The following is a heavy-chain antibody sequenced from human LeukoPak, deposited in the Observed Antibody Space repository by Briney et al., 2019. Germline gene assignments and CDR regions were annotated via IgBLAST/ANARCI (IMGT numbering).Heavy chain of an antibody. CDR1: GFSVSNDY. J-gene: IGHJ4*01. V-gene: IGHV3-53*01. CDR3: AGKSGSYQGFDY. Sequence: PGGSLRLSCAASGFSVSNDYTSWVRQAPGKGLEWIPVIYSGSNTYYADSVKGRFAISRDNSKNTLYLLMNSLRPEDTAVYYCAGKSGSYQGFDYWGLGTLVTVSS. CDR2: IYSGSNT. D-gene: IGHD1-26*01.